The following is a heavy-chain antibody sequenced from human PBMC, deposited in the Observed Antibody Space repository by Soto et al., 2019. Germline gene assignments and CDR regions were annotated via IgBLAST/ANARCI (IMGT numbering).Heavy chain of an antibody. CDR3: AKKDYTPTHFYKYGMDV. CDR1: GFTFSSYP. Sequence: GGSLRLSCVVSGFTFSSYPMNWVRQAPGKGLEWVSVITGSGDATDYADSVKGRFTISRDNSKNTLYLQMNSLRADDTAVYYCAKKDYTPTHFYKYGMDVWGQGTTVTVSS. V-gene: IGHV3-23*01. CDR2: ITGSGDAT. D-gene: IGHD4-4*01. J-gene: IGHJ6*02.